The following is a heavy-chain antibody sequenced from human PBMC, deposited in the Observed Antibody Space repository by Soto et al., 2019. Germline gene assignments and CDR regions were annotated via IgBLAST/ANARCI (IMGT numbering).Heavy chain of an antibody. V-gene: IGHV1-3*01. Sequence: ASVKVSCKASGYTFTSYAMHWVRQAPGQRLEWMGWINAGNGNTKYSQKFQGRVTITRDTSASTAYMELSSLRSEDTAVYYCAVGAARLSWFDPWGQGTLVTVSS. J-gene: IGHJ5*02. CDR3: AVGAARLSWFDP. D-gene: IGHD6-6*01. CDR2: INAGNGNT. CDR1: GYTFTSYA.